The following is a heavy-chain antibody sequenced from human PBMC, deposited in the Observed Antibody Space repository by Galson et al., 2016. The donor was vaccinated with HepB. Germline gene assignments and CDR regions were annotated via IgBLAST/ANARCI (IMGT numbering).Heavy chain of an antibody. J-gene: IGHJ4*02. CDR3: ARDQGWALT. CDR1: GYTFSSYG. Sequence: SCKASGYTFSSYGISWVRQAPGQGLEWMAWISAYNGDTNYAQKLQGRITMTTNTSTSTAYMEMRSLRSDDTAIYYCARDQGWALTWGQGTLVTVSS. D-gene: IGHD6-19*01. V-gene: IGHV1-18*04. CDR2: ISAYNGDT.